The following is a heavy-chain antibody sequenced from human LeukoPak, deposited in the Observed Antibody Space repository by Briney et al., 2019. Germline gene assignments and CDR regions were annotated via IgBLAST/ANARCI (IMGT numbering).Heavy chain of an antibody. CDR1: GYTFTSYY. CDR3: ARVGGKQQLDIVY. V-gene: IGHV1-46*01. Sequence: ASVKVSCKASGYTFTSYYMHWVRQAPGQGLEWMGIINPSGGSTSYAQRFQGRVTMTRDTSTSAVYMELSSLRSEDTAVYYCARVGGKQQLDIVYWGQGTLVTVSS. D-gene: IGHD6-13*01. J-gene: IGHJ4*02. CDR2: INPSGGST.